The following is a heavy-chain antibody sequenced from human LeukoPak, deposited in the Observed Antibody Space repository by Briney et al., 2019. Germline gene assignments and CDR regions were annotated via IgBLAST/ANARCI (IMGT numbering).Heavy chain of an antibody. CDR3: ARRRIYYHFDY. CDR2: IYFSGST. J-gene: IGHJ4*02. CDR1: GGSISSYY. Sequence: SETLSLTCTVSGGSISSYYWSWVRQPPGKGLEWIGYIYFSGSTSYNPSLKSRVTISVDTSKNQFSLKLTSITAADTAVYYCARRRIYYHFDYWGQGARVTVSS. D-gene: IGHD3-22*01. V-gene: IGHV4-59*08.